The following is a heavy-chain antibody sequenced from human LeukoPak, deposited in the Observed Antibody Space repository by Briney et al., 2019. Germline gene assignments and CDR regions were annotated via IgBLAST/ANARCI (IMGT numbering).Heavy chain of an antibody. D-gene: IGHD5-18*01. CDR3: ARDQVGYTYGTS. Sequence: PGGSLRLSCAASGFTVSSNFTSWVRQAPGKGLEWVSVIYSDKKTHSAAPVKGRFTISRDISKNKVYLQMDSPAVEDTAVYYRARDQVGYTYGTSWGQGTLVTVSS. V-gene: IGHV3-66*01. CDR1: GFTVSSNF. J-gene: IGHJ5*02. CDR2: IYSDKKT.